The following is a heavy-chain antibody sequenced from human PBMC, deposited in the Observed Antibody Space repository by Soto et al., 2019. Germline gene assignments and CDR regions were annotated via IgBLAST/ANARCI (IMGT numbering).Heavy chain of an antibody. CDR1: SGSFSGYY. CDR3: ARPNLRTRFTNWFDP. V-gene: IGHV4-34*01. D-gene: IGHD2-8*01. CDR2: INHSGST. Sequence: QVQLQQWGAGLLKPSETLSLTCAVYSGSFSGYYWSWIRQPPGKGLEWIGEINHSGSTNYNPSLKSRVTISVDTSKSQFSLKLSSVTAADTAVYYCARPNLRTRFTNWFDPWGQGTLVTVSS. J-gene: IGHJ5*02.